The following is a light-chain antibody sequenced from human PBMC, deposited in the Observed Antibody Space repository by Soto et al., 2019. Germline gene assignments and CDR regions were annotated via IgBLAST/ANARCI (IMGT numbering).Light chain of an antibody. Sequence: QSALTQPPSASGSPGQSVTISCIGTSSDVCGYNYVSWYQQHPGKAPKLMIYEVSKRPSGVPDRFSGSKSGNTASLTVSGLQAEDEADYYCSSYAASNQLGVFGGGTKLTVL. CDR2: EVS. J-gene: IGLJ2*01. CDR1: SSDVCGYNY. V-gene: IGLV2-8*01. CDR3: SSYAASNQLGV.